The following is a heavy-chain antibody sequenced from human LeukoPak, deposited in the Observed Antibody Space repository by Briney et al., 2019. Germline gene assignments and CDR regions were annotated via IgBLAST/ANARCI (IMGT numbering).Heavy chain of an antibody. CDR1: GFTVSHNY. CDR2: IYSGGST. D-gene: IGHD3-3*01. CDR3: ASFSLEWFTFDY. V-gene: IGHV3-53*01. J-gene: IGHJ4*02. Sequence: GGSLRLSCAASGFTVSHNYMSWVRQAPGKGLEWVSVIYSGGSTYYADSVKGRFTISRDNSKSTLYLQMNSLRVEDTAVYYCASFSLEWFTFDYWGQGTLVTVSS.